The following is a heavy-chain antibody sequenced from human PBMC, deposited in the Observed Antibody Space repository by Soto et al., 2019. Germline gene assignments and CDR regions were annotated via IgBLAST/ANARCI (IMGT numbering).Heavy chain of an antibody. D-gene: IGHD2-2*01. Sequence: QLQLQESGSGLVKPSQTLSLTCAVSGGSISSGDYSWSWIRQPPGKGLEWIGDMYHSGSTSYNPSLKSRVTVSIDRSKNQFSLKLCSLTAADPAVYYCASVPDYRGQGILVTVSS. CDR1: GGSISSGDYS. CDR3: ASVPDY. CDR2: MYHSGST. J-gene: IGHJ4*02. V-gene: IGHV4-30-2*01.